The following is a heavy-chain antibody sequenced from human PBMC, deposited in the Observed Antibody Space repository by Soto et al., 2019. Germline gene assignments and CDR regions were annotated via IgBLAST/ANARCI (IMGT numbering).Heavy chain of an antibody. CDR1: GGTFSSYA. D-gene: IGHD6-19*01. J-gene: IGHJ4*02. V-gene: IGHV1-69*01. CDR2: IIPIFGTA. CDR3: ARAVAGAGYYYYFDY. Sequence: QVQLVQSGAEVKKPGSSVKVSCKASGGTFSSYAISWVRQAPGQGLEWMGGIIPIFGTANYAQKFQGRVTITADESTSIAYMELSSLRSEDTAVYYCARAVAGAGYYYYFDYWGQGTLVTVSS.